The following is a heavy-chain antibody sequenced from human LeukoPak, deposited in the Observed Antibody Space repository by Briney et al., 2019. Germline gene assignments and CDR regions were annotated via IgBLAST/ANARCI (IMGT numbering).Heavy chain of an antibody. V-gene: IGHV1-69*01. D-gene: IGHD4-23*01. CDR3: ARGESAVVTPRFDY. Sequence: SVKVSCKASGGTFSSYAISWVRQAPGQGLEWMGGIIPIFGTANYAQKFQGRVTITADESTSTAYMELSSLRSEDTAVYYCARGESAVVTPRFDYWGQGTLVTVSS. CDR1: GGTFSSYA. CDR2: IIPIFGTA. J-gene: IGHJ4*02.